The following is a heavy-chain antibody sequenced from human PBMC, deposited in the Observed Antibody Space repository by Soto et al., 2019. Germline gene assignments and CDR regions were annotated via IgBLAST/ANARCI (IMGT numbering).Heavy chain of an antibody. CDR3: ARVWGDYDTAHYYYGMDV. CDR1: GYTFTSYG. V-gene: IGHV1-18*01. J-gene: IGHJ6*02. CDR2: ISAYNGNT. D-gene: IGHD4-17*01. Sequence: QVQLVQSGAEVKKPGASVKVSCKASGYTFTSYGISWVRQAPGQGLEWMGWISAYNGNTNYAQKLQGRVTMTTDTXTXTXXMELRSLRSDDTAVYYCARVWGDYDTAHYYYGMDVWGQGTTVTVSS.